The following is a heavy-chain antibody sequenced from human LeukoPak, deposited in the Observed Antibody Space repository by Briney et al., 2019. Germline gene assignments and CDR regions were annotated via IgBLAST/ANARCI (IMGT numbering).Heavy chain of an antibody. V-gene: IGHV1-69*13. J-gene: IGHJ4*02. CDR2: IIPIFGTA. CDR1: GGTFSSYA. Sequence: SVKVSCKASGGTFSSYAISWVRQAPGQGLEWMGGIIPIFGTANYAQKFQGRVTITADESTSTAYMELSSLRSEDTAVYYCATLLVDIVATNDGDYRGQGTLVTVSS. CDR3: ATLLVDIVATNDGDY. D-gene: IGHD5-12*01.